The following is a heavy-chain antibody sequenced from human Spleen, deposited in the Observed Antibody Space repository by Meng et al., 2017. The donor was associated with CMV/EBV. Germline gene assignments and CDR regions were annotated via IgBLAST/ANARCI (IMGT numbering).Heavy chain of an antibody. D-gene: IGHD3-22*01. CDR2: INPNSGGT. CDR3: ARDCRYYDSSGYCSGY. Sequence: ASVKVSCKASGYTFIGYRLHWVRQAPGQGLEWMGWINPNSGGTNYEQKFQGRVTMTRDTSISTAYVELSWLRFDDTAVYYCARDCRYYDSSGYCSGYWGQGTLVTVSS. V-gene: IGHV1-2*02. CDR1: GYTFIGYR. J-gene: IGHJ4*02.